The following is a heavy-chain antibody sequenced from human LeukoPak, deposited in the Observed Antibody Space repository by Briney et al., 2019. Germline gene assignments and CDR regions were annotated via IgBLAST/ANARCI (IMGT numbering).Heavy chain of an antibody. CDR1: GFTFSSYW. CDR3: ARDGTAAGLYFDL. CDR2: IKKDGGEK. Sequence: GXSLRLSCAVSGFTFSSYWMNWVRQAPGKGLEWVASIKKDGGEKSYVDSVKGGFTISRDNAKNSLYLQMSSLRAEDTAVYYCARDGTAAGLYFDLWDQGTLVTVSS. V-gene: IGHV3-7*01. D-gene: IGHD6-13*01. J-gene: IGHJ4*01.